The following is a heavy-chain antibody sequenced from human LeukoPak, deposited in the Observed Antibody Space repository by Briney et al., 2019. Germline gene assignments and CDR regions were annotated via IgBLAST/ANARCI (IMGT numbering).Heavy chain of an antibody. J-gene: IGHJ2*01. CDR2: IYDSGST. V-gene: IGHV4-59*01. CDR3: AKCMVGAARRSWYFDL. D-gene: IGHD6-6*01. Sequence: SETLSLTCTVSGGSISTYYWSWIRQPPGKGLEWIGYIYDSGSTNYNPPLNSRVTISVDASKNQFSLKLSSVTAADTAIYYCAKCMVGAARRSWYFDLWGRGTLVTVSS. CDR1: GGSISTYY.